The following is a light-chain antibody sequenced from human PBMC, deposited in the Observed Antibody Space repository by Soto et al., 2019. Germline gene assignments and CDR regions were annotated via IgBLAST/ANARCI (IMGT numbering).Light chain of an antibody. V-gene: IGLV2-8*01. Sequence: LSQPPSASGSPGRSFTISCSLASIDVGGYNFVSWYQQHPGKAPKLLIYEVTKRPSGVPDRFSGSKSGNTASLTVSGLQAEDEADYFCSSYAGSNNLVFGSGTKVTV. CDR2: EVT. CDR3: SSYAGSNNLV. CDR1: SIDVGGYNF. J-gene: IGLJ1*01.